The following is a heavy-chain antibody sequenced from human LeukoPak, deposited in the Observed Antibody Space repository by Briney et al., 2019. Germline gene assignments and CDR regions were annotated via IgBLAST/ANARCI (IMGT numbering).Heavy chain of an antibody. D-gene: IGHD1-26*01. V-gene: IGHV3-49*04. Sequence: PGPSLRPSCTPAGFTSGDYSMNWVRQAPGKGMEWVGFIRSKAYGGTTEYAASVKGRFTISRDDSKSIAYLQMNSLKTEDTAVYYCTRGRRATHDYRGQGTLGTGSS. CDR1: GFTSGDYS. J-gene: IGHJ4*02. CDR3: TRGRRATHDY. CDR2: IRSKAYGGTT.